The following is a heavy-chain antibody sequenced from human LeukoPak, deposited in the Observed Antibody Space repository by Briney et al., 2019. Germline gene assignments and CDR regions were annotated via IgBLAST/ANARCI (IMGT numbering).Heavy chain of an antibody. Sequence: ASVKVSCKASGYTFTSYGISWVRQAPGQGLEWMGWISAYNGNTNYAQKLQGRVTMTTDTSTSTAYMELRSLRSDDTAVYYCARYRDIVVVPAATQRAYYYMDVWGNGTTVTVSS. CDR1: GYTFTSYG. D-gene: IGHD2-2*01. CDR2: ISAYNGNT. V-gene: IGHV1-18*01. CDR3: ARYRDIVVVPAATQRAYYYMDV. J-gene: IGHJ6*03.